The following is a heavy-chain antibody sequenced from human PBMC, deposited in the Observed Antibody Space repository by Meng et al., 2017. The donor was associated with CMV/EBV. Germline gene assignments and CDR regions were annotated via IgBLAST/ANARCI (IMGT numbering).Heavy chain of an antibody. CDR2: INCDTGGT. D-gene: IGHD3-16*01. J-gene: IGHJ5*02. CDR3: ARERKGDGWFDP. V-gene: IGHV1-2*02. Sequence: ASVKVSCKASGYTLTGYYMHWVRQAPGQGLAWVGCINCDTGGTKYAQKFQDRVTMTRDTSISAAYMDLSRLRADDTAVYYCARERKGDGWFDPWGQGTLVTVSS. CDR1: GYTLTGYY.